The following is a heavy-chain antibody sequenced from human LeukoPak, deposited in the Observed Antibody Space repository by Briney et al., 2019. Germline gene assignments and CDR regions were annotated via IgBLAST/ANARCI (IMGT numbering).Heavy chain of an antibody. J-gene: IGHJ5*02. D-gene: IGHD3-10*01. CDR3: ARCLNGSGKFSFDP. Sequence: SETLSLTCTVSGGSISSGNYYWTWIRQPAGKGLEWIGRIYTSGSTNYNPSLKSRVTISVDTSKNQFSLKLSSVTAADTAVYYCARCLNGSGKFSFDPWGQGTLVTVSS. CDR2: IYTSGST. CDR1: GGSISSGNYY. V-gene: IGHV4-61*02.